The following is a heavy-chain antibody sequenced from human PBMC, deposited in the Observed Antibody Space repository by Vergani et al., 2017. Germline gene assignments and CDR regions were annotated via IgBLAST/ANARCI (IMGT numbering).Heavy chain of an antibody. V-gene: IGHV4-59*01. CDR3: AREIQLWLLASGAFDI. Sequence: QVQLQESGPGLVKPSETLSLTCTVSGGSISSYYWSWIRQPPGKGLEWIGYIYYSGSTTYNPSLKSRVTISVDTSKNQFSLKLSSVTAADTAVYYCAREIQLWLLASGAFDIWGQGTMVTVSS. J-gene: IGHJ3*02. CDR2: IYYSGST. D-gene: IGHD5-18*01. CDR1: GGSISSYY.